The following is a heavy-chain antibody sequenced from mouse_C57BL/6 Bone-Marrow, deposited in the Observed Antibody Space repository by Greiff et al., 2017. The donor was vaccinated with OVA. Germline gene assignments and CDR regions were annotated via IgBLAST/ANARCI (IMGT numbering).Heavy chain of an antibody. V-gene: IGHV14-1*01. J-gene: IGHJ2*01. CDR1: GFTITDYY. CDR3: TPFDYFDY. Sequence: VQLQQSGAELVRPGASVKLSCTASGFTITDYYMHWVKQRPEQGLEWIGRIDPEDGDTEYAPKFQGKATMTADPSSNTAYLQLSSLTSEDTAVYYCTPFDYFDYWGQGTTLTVSS. CDR2: IDPEDGDT.